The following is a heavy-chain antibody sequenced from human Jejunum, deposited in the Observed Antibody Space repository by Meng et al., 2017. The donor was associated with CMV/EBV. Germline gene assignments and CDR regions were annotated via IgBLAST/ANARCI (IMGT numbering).Heavy chain of an antibody. Sequence: ELQLLASWVCLIQPGGVLGLSCAASGFTFSSYAMTWVRQAPGKGLEWVSVISGSGDSTYYADSVKGRFTMSRDNSKNTLYLQMNTLRAEATAIYYCAKGLHNWNSLFDYSGQGTLVTVSS. J-gene: IGHJ4*02. CDR3: AKGLHNWNSLFDY. CDR1: GFTFSSYA. CDR2: ISGSGDST. D-gene: IGHD1-7*01. V-gene: IGHV3-23*01.